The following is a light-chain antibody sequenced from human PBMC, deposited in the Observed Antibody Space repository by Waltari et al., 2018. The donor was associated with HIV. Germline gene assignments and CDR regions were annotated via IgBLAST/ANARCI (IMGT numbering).Light chain of an antibody. CDR2: DNI. CDR1: SSNIGAGYD. V-gene: IGLV1-40*01. Sequence: QSVLTQPPSVSGAPGQRVTISCTGSSSNIGAGYDVHWYQQLPGTAPKLLIYDNINRPSGVPDRFSGSKSGTSASLAITGLQAEDEAEYYCQSYDSSLRVFGGGTKLTVL. CDR3: QSYDSSLRV. J-gene: IGLJ3*02.